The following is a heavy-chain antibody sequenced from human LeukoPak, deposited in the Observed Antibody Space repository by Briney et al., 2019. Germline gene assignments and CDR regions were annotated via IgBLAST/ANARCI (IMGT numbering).Heavy chain of an antibody. D-gene: IGHD3-22*01. V-gene: IGHV4-38-2*01. CDR2: IYHSGSA. J-gene: IGHJ4*02. CDR1: DYSISSGYY. Sequence: SETLSLTCAVSDYSISSGYYWVWIRQPPAKGLEWIGSIYHSGSAYYSPSLKSRLTISVDTSKNQFSLKLSSVTAADTAMYYCARHMGPYYYDSSGVDYWGQGTLVTVSS. CDR3: ARHMGPYYYDSSGVDY.